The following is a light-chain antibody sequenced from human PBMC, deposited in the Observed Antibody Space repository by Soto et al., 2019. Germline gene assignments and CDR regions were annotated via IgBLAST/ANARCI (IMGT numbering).Light chain of an antibody. Sequence: EIVLTQSPGTLSLSPGDRATLSCRASQSVCSSYLAWYQQKPGQAPRLLIYGASTRATGIPDRFSGSGSGTEFTLTISSLQSEDFAVYYCQQYNNWPRTFGQGTKMEIK. CDR1: QSVCSSY. CDR2: GAS. J-gene: IGKJ1*01. V-gene: IGKV3D-15*01. CDR3: QQYNNWPRT.